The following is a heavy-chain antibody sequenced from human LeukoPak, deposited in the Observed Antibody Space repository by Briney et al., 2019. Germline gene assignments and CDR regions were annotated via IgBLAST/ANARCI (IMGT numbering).Heavy chain of an antibody. CDR1: GFTFSNYW. Sequence: GGSLRLSCAASGFTFSNYWMHWVRQAPGKGLVWVSRINSDGSTATYADSVKGRFTTSRDNAKKTLYVQMNSLRAEDTAVYYCAREVGGNLGDAFDIWGQGTMVTVSS. D-gene: IGHD4-23*01. CDR3: AREVGGNLGDAFDI. V-gene: IGHV3-74*03. CDR2: INSDGSTA. J-gene: IGHJ3*02.